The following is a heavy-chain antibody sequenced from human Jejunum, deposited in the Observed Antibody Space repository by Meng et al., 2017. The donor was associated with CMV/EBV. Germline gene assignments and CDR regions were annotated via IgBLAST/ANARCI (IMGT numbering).Heavy chain of an antibody. CDR3: AVGYGSGSNNWFDP. V-gene: IGHV4-34*01. J-gene: IGHJ5*02. CDR2: INHSGST. CDR1: GGSFSVYY. D-gene: IGHD3-10*01. Sequence: QVHLPQWGAGPFKPSAPLSLPCAVYGGSFSVYYLNLIRQPPGKGLEWIGEINHSGSTNYNPSLKSRVTISVDTSKNQFSLKLSSVTAADTAVYYCAVGYGSGSNNWFDPWGQGTLVTVAS.